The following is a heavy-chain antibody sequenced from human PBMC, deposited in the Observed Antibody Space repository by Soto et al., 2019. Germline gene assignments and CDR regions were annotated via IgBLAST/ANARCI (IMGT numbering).Heavy chain of an antibody. CDR1: GFTFSSYA. CDR2: ISGSGGST. D-gene: IGHD5-12*01. CDR3: AKDQVVATIWCGFDY. Sequence: EVQLLESGGGLVQPGGSLRLSCAASGFTFSSYAMSWVRQAPGKGLEWVSAISGSGGSTYYADSVKGRFTISRDNSKNTLYLQMNSPRAEDTAVYYCAKDQVVATIWCGFDYWGQGTLVTVSS. J-gene: IGHJ4*02. V-gene: IGHV3-23*01.